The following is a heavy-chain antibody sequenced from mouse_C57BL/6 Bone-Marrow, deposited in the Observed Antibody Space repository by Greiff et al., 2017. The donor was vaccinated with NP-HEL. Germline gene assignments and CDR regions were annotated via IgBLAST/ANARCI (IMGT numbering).Heavy chain of an antibody. J-gene: IGHJ3*01. V-gene: IGHV1-15*01. D-gene: IGHD2-4*01. CDR3: TRGGIYYDYDGAFAY. Sequence: VHLVESGAELVRPGASVTLSCKASGYTFTDYEMHWVKQTPVHGLEWIGAIDPETGGTAYNQKFKGKAILTADKSSSTAYMELRSLTSEDSAVYYCTRGGIYYDYDGAFAYWGQGTLVTVSA. CDR2: IDPETGGT. CDR1: GYTFTDYE.